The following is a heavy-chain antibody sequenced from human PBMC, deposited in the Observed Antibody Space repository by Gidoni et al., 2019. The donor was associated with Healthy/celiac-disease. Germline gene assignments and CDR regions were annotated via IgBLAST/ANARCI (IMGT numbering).Heavy chain of an antibody. CDR1: GGSFSGYY. Sequence: QVQLQQWGAGLLKPSETLSLTCAVYGGSFSGYYWSWNRQPPGKGLEWIGEINHSGSTNYNPSLKSRVTISVDTSKNQFSLKLSSVTAADTAVYYCARVLGDYVWGSYRYTNRGWFDPWGQGTLVTVSS. D-gene: IGHD3-16*02. J-gene: IGHJ5*02. V-gene: IGHV4-34*01. CDR3: ARVLGDYVWGSYRYTNRGWFDP. CDR2: INHSGST.